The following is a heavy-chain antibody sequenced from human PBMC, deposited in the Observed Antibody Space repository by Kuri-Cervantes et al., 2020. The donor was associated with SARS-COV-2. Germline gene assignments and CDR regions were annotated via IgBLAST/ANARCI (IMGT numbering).Heavy chain of an antibody. CDR3: AKDRAPRSSDYFDY. V-gene: IGHV3-30*02. Sequence: GGSLRLSCAASGFTFSSYGMHWVRQALGKGLEWVAVIWYGGSNKYYADSVKGRFTISRDNSKNTLYLQMNSLRAEDTAVYYCAKDRAPRSSDYFDYWGQGTLVTVSS. CDR1: GFTFSSYG. D-gene: IGHD6-25*01. J-gene: IGHJ4*02. CDR2: IWYGGSNK.